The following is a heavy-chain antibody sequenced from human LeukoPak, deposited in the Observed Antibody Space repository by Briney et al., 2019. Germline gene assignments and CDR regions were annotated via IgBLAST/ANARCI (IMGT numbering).Heavy chain of an antibody. CDR2: ISWNSGSI. CDR3: ARGYSNYGYAFDI. V-gene: IGHV3-9*01. D-gene: IGHD4-11*01. Sequence: GGSLRLSCAASGFTFDDYAMHWVRQAPGKGLEWVSGISWNSGSIGYADSVKGRFTISRDNAKNSLYLQMNSLRAEDTAVYYCARGYSNYGYAFDIWGQGTMVTVSS. J-gene: IGHJ3*02. CDR1: GFTFDDYA.